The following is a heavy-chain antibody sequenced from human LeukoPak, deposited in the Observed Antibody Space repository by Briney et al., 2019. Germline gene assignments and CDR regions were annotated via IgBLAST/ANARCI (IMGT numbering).Heavy chain of an antibody. V-gene: IGHV4-59*08. CDR1: VGSISSYY. Sequence: SETLSLTCTVSVGSISSYYWRWIRQPPGGGVEGIGYIYSSGSTNYNPSPNSRVTISVDTSKNKFSLKLNSVTAADTAVYYCARHLVVGATAFDSWGQGTLVTVSS. CDR3: ARHLVVGATAFDS. J-gene: IGHJ4*02. CDR2: IYSSGST. D-gene: IGHD2-15*01.